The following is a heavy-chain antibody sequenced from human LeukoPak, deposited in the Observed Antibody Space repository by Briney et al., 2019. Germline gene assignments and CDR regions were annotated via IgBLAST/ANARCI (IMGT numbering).Heavy chain of an antibody. CDR1: GYTLTELS. CDR3: ATMQMGLD. Sequence: GASVKVSCKVSGYTLTELSMHWVRQAPGKGLEGMGGFDPEDGETIYAQEFQGRVTMTEHTSTDRAYMELSSEISEDSAVYHCATMQMGLDWGQGTLVTVSA. CDR2: FDPEDGET. D-gene: IGHD2-8*01. V-gene: IGHV1-24*01. J-gene: IGHJ4*01.